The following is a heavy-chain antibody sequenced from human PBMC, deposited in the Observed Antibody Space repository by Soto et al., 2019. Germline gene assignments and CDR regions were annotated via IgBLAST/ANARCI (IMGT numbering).Heavy chain of an antibody. Sequence: QVQLQESGPGLVKPSQTLSLTCTVSGGSISSGGYYWSWIRQHPGKGLEWIGYIYYSGSTYYNPYLKSRVTISVDTSKNQFSLKLSSVTAADTAVYYCARGRKFGWSGALPDAFDIWGQGTMVTVSS. CDR2: IYYSGST. J-gene: IGHJ3*02. V-gene: IGHV4-31*03. CDR3: ARGRKFGWSGALPDAFDI. CDR1: GGSISSGGYY. D-gene: IGHD3-3*01.